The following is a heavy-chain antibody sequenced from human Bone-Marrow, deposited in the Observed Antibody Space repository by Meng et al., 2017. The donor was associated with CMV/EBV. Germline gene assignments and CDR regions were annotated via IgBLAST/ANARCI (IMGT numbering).Heavy chain of an antibody. Sequence: GSLRLSCTVSGGSITSSDYYWGWIRQPPGKGLEWIGSIYYSGSTYYNPSLKSRVTISVDTSKNQFSLKLSSVTAADTAVYYCARVPGWHYYGSGSCGRGPDFWGQGTLVAASS. CDR2: IYYSGST. J-gene: IGHJ4*02. V-gene: IGHV4-39*07. D-gene: IGHD3-10*01. CDR3: ARVPGWHYYGSGSCGRGPDF. CDR1: GGSITSSDYY.